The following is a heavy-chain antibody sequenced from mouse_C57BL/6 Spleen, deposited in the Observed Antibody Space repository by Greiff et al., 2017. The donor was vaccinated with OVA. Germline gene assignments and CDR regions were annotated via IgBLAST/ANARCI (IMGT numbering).Heavy chain of an antibody. CDR3: ARYDYGAY. J-gene: IGHJ3*01. D-gene: IGHD2-4*01. CDR1: GYTFTSYW. CDR2: IDPSDSYT. Sequence: QVQLQQSGAELVKPGASVKLSCKASGYTFTSYWMQWVKQRPGQGLEWIGEIDPSDSYTNYNQKFKGKATLTVDTSSSTAYMQLSSLTSEDSAVYYCARYDYGAYWGQGTLVTVSA. V-gene: IGHV1-50*01.